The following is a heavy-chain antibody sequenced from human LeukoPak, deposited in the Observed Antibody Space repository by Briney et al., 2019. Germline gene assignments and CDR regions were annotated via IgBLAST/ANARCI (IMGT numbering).Heavy chain of an antibody. CDR1: GFTFSNAW. J-gene: IGHJ6*02. CDR2: IKSKTDGGTT. V-gene: IGHV3-15*01. Sequence: PGGSLRLSCAASGFTFSNAWMSWVRQAPGKGLEWVGRIKSKTDGGTTDYAAPVKGRFTISRDDSKNTLYLQMNSLKTEDIAVYYCTTDRNPRPLYCSSTSCYLYYYYGMDVWGQGTTVTVSS. CDR3: TTDRNPRPLYCSSTSCYLYYYYGMDV. D-gene: IGHD2-2*01.